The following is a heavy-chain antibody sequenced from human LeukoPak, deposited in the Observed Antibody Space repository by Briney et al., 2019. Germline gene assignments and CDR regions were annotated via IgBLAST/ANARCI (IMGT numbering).Heavy chain of an antibody. CDR1: GFTFSGHT. CDR3: AKGLTRFGELWGFDP. J-gene: IGHJ5*02. Sequence: GGSLRLSCVASGFTFSGHTMHWVRQAPGKGLEWVSGISWNSGSIGYADSVKGRFTISRDNAKNSLYLQMNSLRAEDMALYYCAKGLTRFGELWGFDPWGQGTLVTVSS. V-gene: IGHV3-9*03. D-gene: IGHD3-10*02. CDR2: ISWNSGSI.